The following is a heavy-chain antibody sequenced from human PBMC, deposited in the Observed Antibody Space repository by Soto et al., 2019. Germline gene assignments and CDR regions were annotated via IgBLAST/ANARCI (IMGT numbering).Heavy chain of an antibody. V-gene: IGHV5-51*01. Sequence: GESLKITCKGSGYSFTSYWIGWVRQMPGKGLEWMGIIYPGDSDTRYSPSFQGQVTISADKSISTAYLQWSSLKASDTAMYYCARWYSSGAYRFDPWGQGILVTVPQ. CDR1: GYSFTSYW. D-gene: IGHD6-19*01. CDR3: ARWYSSGAYRFDP. J-gene: IGHJ5*02. CDR2: IYPGDSDT.